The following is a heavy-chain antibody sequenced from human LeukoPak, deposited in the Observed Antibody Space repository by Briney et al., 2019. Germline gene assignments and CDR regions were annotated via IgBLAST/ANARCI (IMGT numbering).Heavy chain of an antibody. CDR3: ARPYSSGWYYFDY. Sequence: GASVKVSCKASGYTFTGYYMHWVRQAPGQGLEWMGWINPNSGGTNYAQKFQGRVTMTRDTSISTAYMELSRLRSDDTAVYYCARPYSSGWYYFDYWGQGTLVTVSP. CDR1: GYTFTGYY. D-gene: IGHD6-19*01. J-gene: IGHJ4*02. CDR2: INPNSGGT. V-gene: IGHV1-2*02.